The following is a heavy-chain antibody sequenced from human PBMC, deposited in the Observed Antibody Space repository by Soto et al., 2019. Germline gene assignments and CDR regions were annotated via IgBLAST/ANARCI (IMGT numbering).Heavy chain of an antibody. CDR3: ARGSGDGWFDL. V-gene: IGHV1-18*01. CDR1: GYTFISYG. Sequence: QVQLVQSGAEVRKPGASVKVSCKASGYTFISYGISWVRQAPGQGLEWMGWISAYNGNTNYAQKVQGRVTMTTDTTTSRADMALRSLRSDDPAVYYCARGSGDGWFDLWGQGTTVTVSS. J-gene: IGHJ5*02. CDR2: ISAYNGNT. D-gene: IGHD3-10*01.